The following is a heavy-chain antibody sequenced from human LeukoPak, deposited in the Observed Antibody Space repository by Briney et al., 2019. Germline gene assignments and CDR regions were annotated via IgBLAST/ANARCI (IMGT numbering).Heavy chain of an antibody. J-gene: IGHJ6*03. D-gene: IGHD3-10*01. CDR3: AREISGTYYNPLGYMDV. Sequence: PSETLSLTCTVSGGSISSYYWNWIRQPAGKGLEWIGRIFTSGIANYNPSLKSRVTMSVDTSKNQFSLNLSSVTAADTAVYYCAREISGTYYNPLGYMDVWGKGTTVTVSS. CDR1: GGSISSYY. CDR2: IFTSGIA. V-gene: IGHV4-4*07.